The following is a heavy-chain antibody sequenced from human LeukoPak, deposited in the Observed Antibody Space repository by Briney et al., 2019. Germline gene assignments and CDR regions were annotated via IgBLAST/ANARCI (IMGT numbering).Heavy chain of an antibody. V-gene: IGHV3-74*01. CDR1: GFTFSRYW. J-gene: IGHJ4*02. CDR3: ERDLNYRFDY. CDR2: IKSDGSDT. D-gene: IGHD4-11*01. Sequence: PGGTLRLSCVASGFTFSRYWMHWVRQAPGEGLVWVSRIKSDGSDTTYADSVKGRFTISRDNNKNTLYLQMNSLRAEDTAVYYCERDLNYRFDYWGQGTLVTVSS.